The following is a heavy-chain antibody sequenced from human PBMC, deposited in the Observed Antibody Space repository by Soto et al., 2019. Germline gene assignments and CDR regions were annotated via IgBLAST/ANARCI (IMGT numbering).Heavy chain of an antibody. J-gene: IGHJ4*02. CDR2: FDPEDGET. CDR1: GYTLTELS. Sequence: ASVKVSCKVSGYTLTELSMHWVRQAPGKGLEWMGGFDPEDGETIYAQKFQGRDTMTEDTSTDTAYMELSSLRSEDTAVYYCATVQGGQYYDYIWGSYRYTGFDYWGQGTLVTVSS. V-gene: IGHV1-24*01. D-gene: IGHD3-16*02. CDR3: ATVQGGQYYDYIWGSYRYTGFDY.